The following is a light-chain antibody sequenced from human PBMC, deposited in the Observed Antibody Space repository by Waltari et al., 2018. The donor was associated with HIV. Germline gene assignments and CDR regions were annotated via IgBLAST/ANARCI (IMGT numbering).Light chain of an antibody. CDR3: QEYDSYSKVT. CDR1: QSVKTW. J-gene: IGKJ4*01. Sequence: RVTITCRASQSVKTWLAWYQQKPGRAPDLLIYRASTLKSGVPSRFSGSGSGTEFTLTISSLQPDDFATYYCQEYDSYSKVTFGGGTEVEIK. CDR2: RAS. V-gene: IGKV1-5*03.